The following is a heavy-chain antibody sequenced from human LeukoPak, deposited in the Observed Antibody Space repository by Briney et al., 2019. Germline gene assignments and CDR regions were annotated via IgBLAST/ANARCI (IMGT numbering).Heavy chain of an antibody. CDR1: GDSINSLDL. D-gene: IGHD3-22*01. CDR2: MYLSGTT. J-gene: IGHJ4*02. V-gene: IGHV4-4*02. CDR3: AGLVGRYSSGLYYYYFDY. Sequence: SETLSLTCTVSGDSINSLDLWSRVRQPPGKGLEWIGEMYLSGTTHSNPSVKSRVTISIDKSKNQFFLNLSSVTAADTAVYYCAGLVGRYSSGLYYYYFDYWGQGTLVTVSS.